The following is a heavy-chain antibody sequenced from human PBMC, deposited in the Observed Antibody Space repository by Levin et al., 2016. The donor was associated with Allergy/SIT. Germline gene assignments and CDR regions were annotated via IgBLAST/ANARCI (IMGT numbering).Heavy chain of an antibody. Sequence: SETLSLTCTVSGDSISSSSYYWVWIRQTPGKGLEWIASIYYTGTTYYNPSLKSRVAISGDMSKNQFSLKVTSVTAADTAVYYCVRQGMDRTNLYGTWFDPWGQGILVTVSS. CDR2: IYYTGTT. D-gene: IGHD2-2*03. V-gene: IGHV4-39*01. J-gene: IGHJ5*02. CDR1: GDSISSSSYY. CDR3: VRQGMDRTNLYGTWFDP.